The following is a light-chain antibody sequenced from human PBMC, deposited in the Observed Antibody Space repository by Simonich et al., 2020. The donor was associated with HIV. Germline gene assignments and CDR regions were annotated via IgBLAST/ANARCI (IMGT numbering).Light chain of an antibody. CDR3: MQTLQTRT. CDR2: LGS. Sequence: DIVMTQSPLSLPVTPGEPASISCRSSQSLLHSNGYPYVDWYLQKPGQSPQLLIYLGSNRAAGVPDRFSGSGSGTEYTLRISRVEAEDVGVYYCMQTLQTRTFGPGTKVDIK. J-gene: IGKJ3*01. V-gene: IGKV2-28*01. CDR1: QSLLHSNGYPY.